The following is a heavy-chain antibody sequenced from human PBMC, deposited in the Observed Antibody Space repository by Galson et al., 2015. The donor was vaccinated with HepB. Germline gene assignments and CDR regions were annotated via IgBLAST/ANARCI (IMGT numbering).Heavy chain of an antibody. CDR3: AREEMSNMITFGGVIVPAD. J-gene: IGHJ4*02. Sequence: SVKVSCKASGYTFTSYAMNWVRQAPGQGLEWMGWINTNTGNPTYVQGFTGRFVFSLDTSVSTAYLQISSLKAEDTAVYYCAREEMSNMITFGGVIVPADWGQGTLVTVSS. V-gene: IGHV7-4-1*02. CDR2: INTNTGNP. D-gene: IGHD3-16*02. CDR1: GYTFTSYA.